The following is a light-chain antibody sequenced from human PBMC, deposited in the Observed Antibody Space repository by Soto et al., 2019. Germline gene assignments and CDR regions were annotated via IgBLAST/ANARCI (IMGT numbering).Light chain of an antibody. Sequence: DIQMTQSPSTLSASVGDRVTITCRASQGISSYLAWYQQKPGKAPELLISDASNLQSGVPSRFSGSGSGTQFTLTISSLQPDDFATYYCQQYNSYSFGQGTKVDIK. CDR1: QGISSY. J-gene: IGKJ1*01. CDR3: QQYNSYS. V-gene: IGKV1-5*01. CDR2: DAS.